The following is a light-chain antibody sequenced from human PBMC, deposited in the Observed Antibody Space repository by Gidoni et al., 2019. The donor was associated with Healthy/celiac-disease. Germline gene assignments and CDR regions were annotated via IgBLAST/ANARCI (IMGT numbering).Light chain of an antibody. CDR1: QSISSY. CDR2: AAS. J-gene: IGKJ2*01. CDR3: QQSYRTPHT. Sequence: QMTQSPSSLSASVGDRVTITCRASQSISSYLNWYQQKPGKAPKLLIYAASSLQSGVPSRFSGSGSGTDFTRTISSLQPEDFATYYCQQSYRTPHTCGQGTKLEIK. V-gene: IGKV1-39*01.